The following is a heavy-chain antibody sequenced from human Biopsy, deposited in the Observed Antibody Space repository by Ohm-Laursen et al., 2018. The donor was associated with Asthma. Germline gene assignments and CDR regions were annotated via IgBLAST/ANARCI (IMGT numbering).Heavy chain of an antibody. J-gene: IGHJ4*02. CDR2: IYYIGST. CDR3: ARRGGVRRYFDY. D-gene: IGHD3-16*01. CDR1: GGSISGGAYY. V-gene: IGHV4-30-4*01. Sequence: SQTLSLTCTVSGGSISGGAYYWSWVRQPPGKGLEWIGYIYYIGSTYYSPSLKSRVAISLDTSKNQFSLKLSSVTAAGTAVYFCARRGGVRRYFDYWGQGTLVTVSS.